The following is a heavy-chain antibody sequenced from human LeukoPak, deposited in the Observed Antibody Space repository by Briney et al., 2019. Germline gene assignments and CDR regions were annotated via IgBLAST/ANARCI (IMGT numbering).Heavy chain of an antibody. CDR3: AREVHGYSYGTFDY. CDR2: VSSSSSTI. V-gene: IGHV3-48*02. J-gene: IGHJ4*02. Sequence: GGSLRLSCAASGFTFSSYSMNWFRQAPGKGLEWVSYVSSSSSTIYYADSVKGRFTISRDNAKNSLYLQMNSLRDEDTAVYYCAREVHGYSYGTFDYWGQGTLVTVSS. CDR1: GFTFSSYS. D-gene: IGHD5-18*01.